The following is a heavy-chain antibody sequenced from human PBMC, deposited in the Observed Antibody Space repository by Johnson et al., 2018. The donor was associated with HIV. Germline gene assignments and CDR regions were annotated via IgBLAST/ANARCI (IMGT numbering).Heavy chain of an antibody. V-gene: IGHV3-74*01. D-gene: IGHD2-21*01. J-gene: IGHJ3*02. Sequence: VQLVESGGGLVQPGGSLRLSCAASGFTFSNYWMHWVRQAPGKGLVWVSRINNDGISTNYADSVKGRFTISRDNAKNTLYLQMSSLRAEDTAVYYCARGLAYCGGSCSNSFDIWGQGTMVTVSS. CDR3: ARGLAYCGGSCSNSFDI. CDR1: GFTFSNYW. CDR2: INNDGIST.